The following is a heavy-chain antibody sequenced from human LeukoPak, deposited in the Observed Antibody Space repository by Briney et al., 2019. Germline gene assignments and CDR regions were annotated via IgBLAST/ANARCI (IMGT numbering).Heavy chain of an antibody. Sequence: SETLSLTCTVSGGSISSYYWSWVRQPPGKGLEWIGYIYYSGSTNYNPSLKSRVTISVDTSKNQFSLKLSSVTAADTAVYYCARVAYCGGDCYSYYFDYWGQGTLVTVSS. CDR1: GGSISSYY. V-gene: IGHV4-59*01. J-gene: IGHJ4*02. CDR3: ARVAYCGGDCYSYYFDY. D-gene: IGHD2-21*02. CDR2: IYYSGST.